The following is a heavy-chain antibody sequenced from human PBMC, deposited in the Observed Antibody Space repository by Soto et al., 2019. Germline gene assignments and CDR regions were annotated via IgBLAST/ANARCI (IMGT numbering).Heavy chain of an antibody. Sequence: VGSLRLSCAASGFTVSSNYMSWVRQAPGKGLEWVSVIYSGGSTYYADSVKGRFTISRDNSKNTLYLQMNSLRAEDTAVYYCARVSTYGGNWYFDLWGRGTLVTVSS. V-gene: IGHV3-53*01. J-gene: IGHJ2*01. CDR3: ARVSTYGGNWYFDL. CDR1: GFTVSSNY. CDR2: IYSGGST. D-gene: IGHD4-17*01.